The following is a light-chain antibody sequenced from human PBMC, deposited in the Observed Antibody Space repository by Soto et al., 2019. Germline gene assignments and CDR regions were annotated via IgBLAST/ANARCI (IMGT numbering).Light chain of an antibody. V-gene: IGKV3-20*01. CDR3: QRYGTSPSVT. CDR2: GAS. Sequence: EIVLTQSPGTLSLSPGERATLSCRASQRVTSCCLAWYQQKPGQPPRLLINGASSRATGIPDRFTASGSGTYFTLTISRLEPEDFAVYYCQRYGTSPSVTFGGGTRVEIK. J-gene: IGKJ4*01. CDR1: QRVTSCC.